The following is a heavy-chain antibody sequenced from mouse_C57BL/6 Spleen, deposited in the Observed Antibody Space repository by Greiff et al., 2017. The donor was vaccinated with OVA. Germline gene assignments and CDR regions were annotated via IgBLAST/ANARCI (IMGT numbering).Heavy chain of an antibody. CDR1: GYSFTGYY. CDR2: INPSTGGT. J-gene: IGHJ2*01. Sequence: VQLQQSGPELVKPGASVKISCKASGYSFTGYYMNWVKQSPEKSLEWIGEINPSTGGTTYNQKFKAKATLTVDKSSSTAYMQLKSLTSEDSAVYYCARSPTGYFDYWGQGTTLTVSS. CDR3: ARSPTGYFDY. V-gene: IGHV1-42*01. D-gene: IGHD4-1*02.